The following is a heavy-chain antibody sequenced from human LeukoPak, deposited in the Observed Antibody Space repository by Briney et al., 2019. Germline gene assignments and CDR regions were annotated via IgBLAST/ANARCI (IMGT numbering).Heavy chain of an antibody. D-gene: IGHD6-13*01. J-gene: IGHJ4*02. CDR3: ARVAAAPF. V-gene: IGHV1-69*04. Sequence: PGGSLRLSCAASGFTFSTYAISWVRQAPGQGLEWMGRIIPILGIANYAQKFQGRVTITADKSTSTAYMELSSLRSEDTAVYYCARVAAAPFWGQGTLVTVSS. CDR1: GFTFSTYA. CDR2: IIPILGIA.